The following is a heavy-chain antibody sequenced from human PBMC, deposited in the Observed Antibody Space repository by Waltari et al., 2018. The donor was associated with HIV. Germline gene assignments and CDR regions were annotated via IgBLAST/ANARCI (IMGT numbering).Heavy chain of an antibody. CDR3: ARLVGGELLSSNWFDP. CDR1: GYSFTSYW. D-gene: IGHD1-26*01. J-gene: IGHJ5*02. V-gene: IGHV5-51*01. Sequence: EVQLVQSGAEVKKPGESLKISCKGSGYSFTSYWIGWVRQMPGNGLDGMGIIVPGDSCTRYSPSVQGKVTISADTSISTAYLQWSSRKASDTAMYYCARLVGGELLSSNWFDPWGQGTLVTVSS. CDR2: IVPGDSCT.